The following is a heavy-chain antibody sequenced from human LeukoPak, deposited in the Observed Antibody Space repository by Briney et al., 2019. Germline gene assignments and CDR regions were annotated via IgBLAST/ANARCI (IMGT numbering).Heavy chain of an antibody. CDR2: IHSSGRT. CDR1: GGPINDYY. D-gene: IGHD3-3*01. CDR3: ARWRDFWSGYYQGPYFDY. V-gene: IGHV4-59*12. J-gene: IGHJ4*02. Sequence: SSQTLSLTCTVSGGPINDYYWSWIRQSPGKGLEWIGYIHSSGRTNSNPSLKSRVTIAVDTSKNQFSLNVRSVTAADTAVDYCARWRDFWSGYYQGPYFDYWGQGTLVTVSS.